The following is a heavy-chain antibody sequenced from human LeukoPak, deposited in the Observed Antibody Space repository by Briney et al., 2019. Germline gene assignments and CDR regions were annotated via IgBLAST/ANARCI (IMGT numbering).Heavy chain of an antibody. V-gene: IGHV1-69*05. CDR3: ARWTTTYLDY. D-gene: IGHD3/OR15-3a*01. CDR1: GDTFSSYA. Sequence: GSSVKVSCKASGDTFSSYAISWVRQAPGQGLEWMGGIIPIFGTANYAQKFQGRVTMTRDTSTSTVYMELSSLRSEDTAVYYCARWTTTYLDYWGQGTLVTVSS. J-gene: IGHJ4*02. CDR2: IIPIFGTA.